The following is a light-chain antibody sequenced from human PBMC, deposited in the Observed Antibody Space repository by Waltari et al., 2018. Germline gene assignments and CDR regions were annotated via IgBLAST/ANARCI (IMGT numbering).Light chain of an antibody. V-gene: IGLV3-25*02. CDR3: QSADSSGNTYV. Sequence: SYELTQPPSVSVSPGQTARITCSGDALPKKYAYWYQQKPGQAPVLVIYKGSERPSGIPARFSGASSGTKVTLTISGVQAEDEADYYCQSADSSGNTYVFGIGTKVTVL. CDR2: KGS. CDR1: ALPKKY. J-gene: IGLJ1*01.